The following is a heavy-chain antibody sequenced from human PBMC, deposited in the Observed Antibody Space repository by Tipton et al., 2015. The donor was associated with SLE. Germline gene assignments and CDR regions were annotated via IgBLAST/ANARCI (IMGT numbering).Heavy chain of an antibody. Sequence: TLSLTCTVSGGSINSSSYYWGWIRQPPGKGLEWIGSIYYSGSTYYNPSLQSRVTISIDTSKNQFSLNLSSLTAADTAVYYCAGYSTGWYGEDYWGQGTLVSVSS. D-gene: IGHD6-19*01. CDR3: AGYSTGWYGEDY. J-gene: IGHJ4*02. CDR2: IYYSGST. CDR1: GGSINSSSYY. V-gene: IGHV4-39*07.